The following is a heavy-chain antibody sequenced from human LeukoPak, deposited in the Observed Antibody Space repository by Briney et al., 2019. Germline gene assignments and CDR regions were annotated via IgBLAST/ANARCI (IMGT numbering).Heavy chain of an antibody. J-gene: IGHJ4*02. CDR1: GFTFDDYA. CDR2: ISWNSGSI. D-gene: IGHD4-23*01. V-gene: IGHV3-9*01. CDR3: AKDIRAYGGSFDY. Sequence: GGSLRLSCAASGFTFDDYAMRWVRHAPGEGLEWVSGISWNSGSIGYADSVKGGFTISRDNAKNSLYLQMNSLRAEDTALYYCAKDIRAYGGSFDYWGQGTLVTVSS.